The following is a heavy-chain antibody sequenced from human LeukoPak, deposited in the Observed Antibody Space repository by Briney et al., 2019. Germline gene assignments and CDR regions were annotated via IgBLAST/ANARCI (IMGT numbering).Heavy chain of an antibody. J-gene: IGHJ4*02. D-gene: IGHD6-13*01. CDR3: ASLIAAAGTLDY. CDR1: GGSISSSSYY. V-gene: IGHV4-39*07. CDR2: IYYSGST. Sequence: TETLSLTCTVSGGSISSSSYYWGWIRQPPGKGLEWIGSIYYSGSTYYNPSLKSRVTISVDTSKNQFSLKLSSVTAADTAVYYCASLIAAAGTLDYWGQGTLVTVSS.